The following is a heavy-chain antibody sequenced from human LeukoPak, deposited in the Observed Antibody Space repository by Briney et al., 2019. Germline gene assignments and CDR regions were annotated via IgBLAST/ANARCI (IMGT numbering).Heavy chain of an antibody. Sequence: SETLSLTCAVYGGSFSGYYWSWIRQPPGKGLEWIGEINHSGSTNYNPSLKSRVTISVDTSKNQFSLKLSSVTAADTAVYYCARGLGYCSSTSCAEYYYYGMDVWGQRTTVTVSS. J-gene: IGHJ6*02. CDR1: GGSFSGYY. CDR2: INHSGST. D-gene: IGHD2-2*01. V-gene: IGHV4-34*01. CDR3: ARGLGYCSSTSCAEYYYYGMDV.